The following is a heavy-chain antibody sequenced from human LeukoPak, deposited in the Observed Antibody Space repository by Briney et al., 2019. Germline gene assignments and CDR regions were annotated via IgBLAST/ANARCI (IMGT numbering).Heavy chain of an antibody. D-gene: IGHD1-1*01. CDR2: ISYDGSNK. CDR1: GFTFRSFG. CDR3: AKDARRGGTFYYYGMDV. J-gene: IGHJ6*02. V-gene: IGHV3-30*18. Sequence: PGGSLRLSCLASGFTFRSFGMHWVRQAPGKGLEWVAVISYDGSNKYYADSVKGRFTISRDNSKNTLYLQMNSLRGEDTAVYYCAKDARRGGTFYYYGMDVWGQGTTVTVSS.